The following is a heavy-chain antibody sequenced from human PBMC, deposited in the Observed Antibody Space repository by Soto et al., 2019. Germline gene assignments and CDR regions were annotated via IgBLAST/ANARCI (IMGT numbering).Heavy chain of an antibody. CDR3: ASSAVGATGGKWFDP. V-gene: IGHV3-64*01. CDR1: GFTFSSYA. D-gene: IGHD1-26*01. CDR2: TSSNGGST. J-gene: IGHJ5*02. Sequence: EVQLVESGGGLVQSGGSLRLSCAASGFTFSSYAMHWVRQAPGKGLEYVSATSSNGGSTYYANSVKGRFTISRDNSKNTLYLLMGSLIAEDMAVYYYASSAVGATGGKWFDPWGQGTLVTVSS.